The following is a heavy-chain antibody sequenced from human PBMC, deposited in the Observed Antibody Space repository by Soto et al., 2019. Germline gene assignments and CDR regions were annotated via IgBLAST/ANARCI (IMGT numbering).Heavy chain of an antibody. Sequence: ASVKVSCKASGYTFTSYAMHWVRQAPGQRLEWMGWINAGNGNRKYSQKFQGRVTITRDTSASTAYMELSSLRSEDTAVYYCARGPGGPDGPGDYWGQGTLVTVSS. V-gene: IGHV1-3*01. J-gene: IGHJ4*02. D-gene: IGHD2-15*01. CDR1: GYTFTSYA. CDR2: INAGNGNR. CDR3: ARGPGGPDGPGDY.